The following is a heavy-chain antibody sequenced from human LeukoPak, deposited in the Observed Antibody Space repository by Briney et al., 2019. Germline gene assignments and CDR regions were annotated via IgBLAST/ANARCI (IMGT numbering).Heavy chain of an antibody. Sequence: GGSLRLSCAASGFTFSSYAMSWVRQAPGKGLEWVSAISGSGGSTYYADSVKGRFTISRDNSKNTLYLQMNSLRAEDTAVYYCANLAPTYYYDSSGYYPIDYWGQGTLVTVSS. J-gene: IGHJ4*02. V-gene: IGHV3-23*01. CDR1: GFTFSSYA. CDR2: ISGSGGST. D-gene: IGHD3-22*01. CDR3: ANLAPTYYYDSSGYYPIDY.